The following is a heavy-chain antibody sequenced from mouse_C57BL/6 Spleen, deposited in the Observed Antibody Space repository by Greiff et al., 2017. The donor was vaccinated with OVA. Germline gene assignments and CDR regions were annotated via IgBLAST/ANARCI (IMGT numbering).Heavy chain of an antibody. J-gene: IGHJ2*01. D-gene: IGHD1-1*02. V-gene: IGHV1-54*01. CDR3: ASYAWGGSY. CDR2: INPGSGGT. Sequence: QVQLQQSGAELVRPGTSVKVSCKASGYAFTSYLIEWVKQRPGQGLEWIGVINPGSGGTNYNEKFKGKATLTADKSSSTAYMQLSSLTSEDSAVYFVASYAWGGSYWGQGTTLTVSS. CDR1: GYAFTSYL.